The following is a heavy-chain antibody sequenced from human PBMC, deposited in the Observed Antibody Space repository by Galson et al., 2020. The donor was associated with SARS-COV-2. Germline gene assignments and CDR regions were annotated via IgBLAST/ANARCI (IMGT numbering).Heavy chain of an antibody. J-gene: IGHJ4*02. D-gene: IGHD6-19*01. Sequence: SETLSLTCTVPGGSITSGPYYWTWIRQPAGKGLEWIGRIYISGSTNYNPSLKSRVSISLDTSKNQASLKLTSVTAADTAVYYCARARDSSKHPREDGGQGTLVTVSS. CDR1: GGSITSGPYY. V-gene: IGHV4-61*02. CDR3: ARARDSSKHPRED. CDR2: IYISGST.